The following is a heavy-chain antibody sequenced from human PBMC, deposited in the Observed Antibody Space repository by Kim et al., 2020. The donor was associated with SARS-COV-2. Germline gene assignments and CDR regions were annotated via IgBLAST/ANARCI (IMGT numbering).Heavy chain of an antibody. Sequence: GGSLRLSCAASGFTFSSYAMHWVRQAPGKGLEWVAVISYDGSNKYYADSVKGRFTISRDNSKNTLYLQMNSLRAEDTAVYYCAREYYYDSSGYYLDVWGQGTTFTVSS. CDR3: AREYYYDSSGYYLDV. CDR2: ISYDGSNK. J-gene: IGHJ6*02. V-gene: IGHV3-30*04. D-gene: IGHD3-22*01. CDR1: GFTFSSYA.